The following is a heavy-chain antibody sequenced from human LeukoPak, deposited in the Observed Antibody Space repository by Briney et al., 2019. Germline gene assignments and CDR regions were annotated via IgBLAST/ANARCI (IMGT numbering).Heavy chain of an antibody. J-gene: IGHJ4*02. Sequence: GGSLRLSCAASGFTFSSYWMSWVRQAPGKGLEWVANIKQDGSEKYYVDSVKGRFTISRDNAKNSLYLQMSSLRAEDTAVYYCAKVVDGYGSGSLPDYWGQGTLVTVSS. CDR2: IKQDGSEK. CDR3: AKVVDGYGSGSLPDY. CDR1: GFTFSSYW. V-gene: IGHV3-7*01. D-gene: IGHD3-10*01.